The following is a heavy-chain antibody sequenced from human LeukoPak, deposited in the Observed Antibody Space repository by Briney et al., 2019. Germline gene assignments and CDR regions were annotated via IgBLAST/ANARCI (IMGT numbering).Heavy chain of an antibody. D-gene: IGHD6-13*01. CDR3: AREQQMDNWFDP. CDR1: GFTFSSYW. V-gene: IGHV3-74*01. Sequence: QPGGSLRLSCAASGFTFSSYWMHWVRHAPGKGLVWVSRINSDGSSTSYADSVKGRFTISRDNAKNTLYLQTNSLRAEDTAVYYCAREQQMDNWFDPGGQGTLVTVSS. CDR2: INSDGSST. J-gene: IGHJ5*02.